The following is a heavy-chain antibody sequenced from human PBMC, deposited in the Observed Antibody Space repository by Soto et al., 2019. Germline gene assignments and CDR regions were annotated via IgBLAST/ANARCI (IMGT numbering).Heavy chain of an antibody. Sequence: PSETLSLTCTVSGGSISSYFWSWIRQPPGKGLEWIGYIYYSGSTDYNPSLKSRVTISVDTSKNQFSLRLSSVTAADTAVYYCARGVVTAPIRNYYFDYWRQGTLLTVSS. V-gene: IGHV4-59*01. D-gene: IGHD2-15*01. CDR3: ARGVVTAPIRNYYFDY. J-gene: IGHJ4*02. CDR2: IYYSGST. CDR1: GGSISSYF.